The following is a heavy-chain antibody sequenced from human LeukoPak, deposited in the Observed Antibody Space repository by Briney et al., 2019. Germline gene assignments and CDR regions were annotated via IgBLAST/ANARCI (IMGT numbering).Heavy chain of an antibody. D-gene: IGHD3-22*01. CDR2: MSGSGVSP. CDR3: AKANSPYYYDSSGYSTFDY. V-gene: IGHV3-23*01. Sequence: GGSLRLSCAASGFTFSSYAMNWVRQAPGKGLEWVSGMSGSGVSPYCADSVKGRFTMSRDNSKNTLYLQMNSLRAEDTAVYYCAKANSPYYYDSSGYSTFDYWGQGTLVTVSS. J-gene: IGHJ4*02. CDR1: GFTFSSYA.